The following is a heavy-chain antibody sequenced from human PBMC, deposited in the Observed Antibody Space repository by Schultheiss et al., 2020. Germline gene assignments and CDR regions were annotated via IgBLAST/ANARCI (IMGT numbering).Heavy chain of an antibody. J-gene: IGHJ6*02. CDR3: AKDPYYDFWSGYYTYYYYGMDV. V-gene: IGHV3-30*18. Sequence: GGSLRLSCAASGFTFSSYGMHWVRQAPGKGLEWVAVISYDGSNKYYADSVKGRFTISRDNSKNTLYLQMNSLRAEDTAVYYCAKDPYYDFWSGYYTYYYYGMDVWGQGTTVTGSS. CDR1: GFTFSSYG. D-gene: IGHD3-3*01. CDR2: ISYDGSNK.